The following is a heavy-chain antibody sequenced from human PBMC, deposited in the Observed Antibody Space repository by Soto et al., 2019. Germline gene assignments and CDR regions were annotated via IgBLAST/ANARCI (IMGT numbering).Heavy chain of an antibody. D-gene: IGHD2-21*02. Sequence: QVQLVESGGGEVQPGRSLRLSCAASGFTFSSYGMHWVRQAPGKGLEWVAVIWYDGSNKYYADSVKGRFTISRDNSKNTLYLQMNSLRAEDTAVYYCARDVMVTAMVMWYFDLWGRGTLVTVSS. CDR1: GFTFSSYG. V-gene: IGHV3-33*01. J-gene: IGHJ2*01. CDR2: IWYDGSNK. CDR3: ARDVMVTAMVMWYFDL.